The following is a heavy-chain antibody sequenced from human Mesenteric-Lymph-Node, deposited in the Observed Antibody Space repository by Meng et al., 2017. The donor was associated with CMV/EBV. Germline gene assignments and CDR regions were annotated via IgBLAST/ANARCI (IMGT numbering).Heavy chain of an antibody. CDR1: GEAFSGYK. CDR3: ARGYMGRSVAGLDY. CDR2: INHRGNT. V-gene: IGHV4-34*01. D-gene: IGHD6-19*01. J-gene: IGHJ4*03. Sequence: GEAFSGYKWTWVRQPPGKGLEWIGEINHRGNTNCNPSLESRITISIDTSVNEFSLRLTSVAAADSAMYYCARGYMGRSVAGLDYWGHGILVTVSS.